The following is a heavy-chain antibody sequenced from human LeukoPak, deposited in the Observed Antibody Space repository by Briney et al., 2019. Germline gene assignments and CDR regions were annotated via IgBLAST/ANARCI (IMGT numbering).Heavy chain of an antibody. D-gene: IGHD3-10*01. V-gene: IGHV1/OR15-1*02. J-gene: IGHJ4*02. CDR2: INPNSGGT. CDR1: GYIFTDYY. Sequence: SVKVSCKASGYIFTDYYMHWVRQAPGQELGWMGRINPNSGGTNYAQKFQGRVTMTRDTAISTAYTELSSLRSDDTAVYYCARDKLLWFGESTNFDYWGQGTLVTVSS. CDR3: ARDKLLWFGESTNFDY.